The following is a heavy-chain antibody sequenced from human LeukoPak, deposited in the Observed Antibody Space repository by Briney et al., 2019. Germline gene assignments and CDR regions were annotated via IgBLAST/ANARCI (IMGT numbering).Heavy chain of an antibody. Sequence: SQTLSLTCTVSGGSVSTGSYYWSWIRQPAGRGLEWIGHIHTSGTMNYNASLKSRVRISVETSKNQFSLRLSSVTAADTAVYYCARGSLYSSSWYWFDPWGQGTLVTVSS. J-gene: IGHJ5*02. CDR2: IHTSGTM. CDR3: ARGSLYSSSWYWFDP. D-gene: IGHD6-13*01. CDR1: GGSVSTGSYY. V-gene: IGHV4-61*09.